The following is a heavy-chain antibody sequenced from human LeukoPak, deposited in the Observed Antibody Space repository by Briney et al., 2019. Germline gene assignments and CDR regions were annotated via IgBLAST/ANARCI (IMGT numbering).Heavy chain of an antibody. Sequence: PGGSLRLSCAAFGFTFSNAWMSWVRQAPGKGLEWVGRIKSKTDGGTTDFGAPVKGRFTISRDDSKNTLYLQMNSLRAEDTAIYYCAKDGLGGFGDYMDVWGKGTTVTISS. V-gene: IGHV3-15*01. CDR3: AKDGLGGFGDYMDV. CDR1: GFTFSNAW. D-gene: IGHD3-10*01. CDR2: IKSKTDGGTT. J-gene: IGHJ6*03.